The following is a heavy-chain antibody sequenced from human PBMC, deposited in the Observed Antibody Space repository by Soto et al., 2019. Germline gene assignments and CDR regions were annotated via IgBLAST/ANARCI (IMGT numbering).Heavy chain of an antibody. D-gene: IGHD2-15*01. V-gene: IGHV4-34*01. Sequence: SETLSLTCAVYGGFFIGYYWSWIRQPPGKGLEWIGEINHSGSTNYNPSLKSRVTTSVDTSKSQFSLKLSSVTAADTAVYYCAREGGEERFDPWGQGTLVTVSS. CDR2: INHSGST. CDR3: AREGGEERFDP. CDR1: GGFFIGYY. J-gene: IGHJ5*02.